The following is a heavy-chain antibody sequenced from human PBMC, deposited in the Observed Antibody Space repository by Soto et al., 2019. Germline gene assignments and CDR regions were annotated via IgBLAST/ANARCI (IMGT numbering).Heavy chain of an antibody. D-gene: IGHD3-10*01. J-gene: IGHJ6*02. Sequence: SVKVSCKSSGGTFSSYAISWVRQAPGQGLEWMGGIIPIFGTANYAQKFQGRVTITADESTSTAYMELSSLRSEDTAVYYCASRFGELLSYYGMDVWGQGTTVTVSS. V-gene: IGHV1-69*13. CDR2: IIPIFGTA. CDR3: ASRFGELLSYYGMDV. CDR1: GGTFSSYA.